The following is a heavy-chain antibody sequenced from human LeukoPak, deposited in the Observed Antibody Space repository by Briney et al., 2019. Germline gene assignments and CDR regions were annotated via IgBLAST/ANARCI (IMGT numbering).Heavy chain of an antibody. CDR3: ARGRLGATY. CDR2: IHHSGTT. Sequence: PSETLSLTCTVSGGSVSRGSYYWSWTRQPPGKGLEWIGYIHHSGTTNYSPSPKSRVTISVDMSKNQFFLNLTSVTAADTAVYYCARGRLGATYWGQGTLVTVSS. V-gene: IGHV4-61*01. D-gene: IGHD1-26*01. CDR1: GGSVSRGSYY. J-gene: IGHJ4*02.